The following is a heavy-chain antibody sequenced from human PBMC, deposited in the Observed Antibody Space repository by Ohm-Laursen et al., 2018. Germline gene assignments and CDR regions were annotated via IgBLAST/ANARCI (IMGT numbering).Heavy chain of an antibody. Sequence: SLRLSCAATGFTISRYGMHWVRQAPGKGLEWVTVISYDGSNKYYGDSVKGRFTISRDNSKNTLYLQMNSLRAEDTAVYYCAKDSDGSGSYSLDYWGQGTLVTVSS. CDR3: AKDSDGSGSYSLDY. V-gene: IGHV3-30*18. CDR1: GFTISRYG. CDR2: ISYDGSNK. D-gene: IGHD1-26*01. J-gene: IGHJ4*02.